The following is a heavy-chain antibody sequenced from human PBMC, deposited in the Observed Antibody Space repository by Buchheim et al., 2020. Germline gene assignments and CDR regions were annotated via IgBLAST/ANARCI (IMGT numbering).Heavy chain of an antibody. J-gene: IGHJ6*02. V-gene: IGHV3-33*01. CDR1: GFTFSSYG. CDR2: IWYDGSKT. CDR3: GRDPGECSSTSCYRPSGMDV. Sequence: QVQLVESGGGVVQPGRSVRLSCAASGFTFSSYGMHWVRQAPGKGREWLAVIWYDGSKTYYADPVKGRFTISRDTSKNTLYLQMNSLRAEDTAVYYCGRDPGECSSTSCYRPSGMDVWGQGTT. D-gene: IGHD2-2*01.